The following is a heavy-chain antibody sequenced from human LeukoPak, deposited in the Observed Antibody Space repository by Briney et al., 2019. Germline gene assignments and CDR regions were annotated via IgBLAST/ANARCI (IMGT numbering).Heavy chain of an antibody. V-gene: IGHV4-38-2*02. Sequence: SETLSLTCTVSGYSISSGYYWGWIRQPPGKGLEWIGSIYHSGSTYYNPSLKSRVTISVDTSKNQFSLKLSSVTAADTAVYYCARDHIVVVVAAKGNWFDPWGQGTLVTVSS. CDR3: ARDHIVVVVAAKGNWFDP. CDR1: GYSISSGYY. CDR2: IYHSGST. D-gene: IGHD2-15*01. J-gene: IGHJ5*02.